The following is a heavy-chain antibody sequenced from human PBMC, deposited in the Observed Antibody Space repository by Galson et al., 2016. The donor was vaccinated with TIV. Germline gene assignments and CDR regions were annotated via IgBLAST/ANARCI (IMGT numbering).Heavy chain of an antibody. J-gene: IGHJ6*03. CDR2: IYQSGGV. D-gene: IGHD5-18*01. V-gene: IGHV4-61*08. Sequence: LTCSVSGGSLISGGHYWSWIRQSPGRGLEWIGHIYQSGGVDYNPSLKSRVTISRDTSKNQFPLSLNSVTAADTATYYCVRDRAELVTVESFFYYMDVWGKGTTVSVSS. CDR3: VRDRAELVTVESFFYYMDV. CDR1: GGSLISGGHY.